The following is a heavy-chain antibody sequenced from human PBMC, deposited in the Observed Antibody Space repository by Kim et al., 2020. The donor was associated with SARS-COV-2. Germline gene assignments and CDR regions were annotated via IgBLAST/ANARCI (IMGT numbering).Heavy chain of an antibody. D-gene: IGHD6-6*01. V-gene: IGHV3-23*01. Sequence: KGRCTIARDNSKNTLYLQMNSLRAEDTAVYYCAKDEWFSSSLGYYYGMDVWGQGTTVTVSS. CDR3: AKDEWFSSSLGYYYGMDV. J-gene: IGHJ6*02.